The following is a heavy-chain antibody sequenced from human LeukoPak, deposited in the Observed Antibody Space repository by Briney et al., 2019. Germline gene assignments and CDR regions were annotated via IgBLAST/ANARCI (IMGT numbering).Heavy chain of an antibody. Sequence: ASVKVSCKASGYTFTGYYMHWVRQAPGQGLEWMGWINPNSGGTNFAQKFQGRVTMTRDTSISTAYMELNRLRSDDTAVYYCARGGPISWPYYYMDVWGKGTTVTISS. CDR3: ARGGPISWPYYYMDV. CDR1: GYTFTGYY. D-gene: IGHD3-9*01. J-gene: IGHJ6*03. CDR2: INPNSGGT. V-gene: IGHV1-2*02.